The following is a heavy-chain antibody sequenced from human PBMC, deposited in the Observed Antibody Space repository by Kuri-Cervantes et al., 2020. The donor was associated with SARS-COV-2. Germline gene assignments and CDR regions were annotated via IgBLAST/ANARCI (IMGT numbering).Heavy chain of an antibody. J-gene: IGHJ4*02. CDR1: GGSISSYY. D-gene: IGHD3-22*01. Sequence: GSLRLSCTVSGGSISSYYWSWIRQPPGKGLEWMGYIHYSGTTTYSPSLKSRLTISVDTPKNQFSLKVTSVTAADTAVYYCARGFYDSSGYYFEDYWGEGTLVTVSS. V-gene: IGHV4-59*01. CDR3: ARGFYDSSGYYFEDY. CDR2: IHYSGTT.